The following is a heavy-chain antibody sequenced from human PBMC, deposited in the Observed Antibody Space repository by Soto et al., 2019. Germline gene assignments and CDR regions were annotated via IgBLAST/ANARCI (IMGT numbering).Heavy chain of an antibody. Sequence: GGSLRLSCAASGFTFNRYWMHWVRQAPGKGLVWVSRIKNDWSSTSYADSVKGRFSISRDNGKNTLYLQMNSLRVEDTAVYYCAKFDDDYYYMDVWGKGTTVTVSS. CDR3: AKFDDDYYYMDV. J-gene: IGHJ6*03. V-gene: IGHV3-74*01. D-gene: IGHD1-1*01. CDR1: GFTFNRYW. CDR2: IKNDWSST.